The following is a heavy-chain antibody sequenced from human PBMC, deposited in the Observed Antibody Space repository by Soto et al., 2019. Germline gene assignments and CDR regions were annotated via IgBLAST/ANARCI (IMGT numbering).Heavy chain of an antibody. Sequence: VGSLRLSCAASGFTFSRYGMHWVRQAPGKGLEWVAVISSDGTNKYHADSVKGRFSISRDNSKNTLYLQMNSLRGEDTAVYYCAKDGGSIFSYYGMDVWGQGTTVTVSS. D-gene: IGHD2-15*01. V-gene: IGHV3-30*18. CDR2: ISSDGTNK. J-gene: IGHJ6*02. CDR1: GFTFSRYG. CDR3: AKDGGSIFSYYGMDV.